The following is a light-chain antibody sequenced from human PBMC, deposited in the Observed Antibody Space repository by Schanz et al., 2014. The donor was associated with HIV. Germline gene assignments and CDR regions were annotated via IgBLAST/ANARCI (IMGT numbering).Light chain of an antibody. CDR1: NSNIGNNY. J-gene: IGLJ2*01. V-gene: IGLV1-51*01. CDR3: AAWDVNLNGPV. Sequence: QSVLTQPPSVSAAPGQRVTISCSGTNSNIGNNYVSWYQVLPEAAPKIFIFDNTKRPSGIPDRFSGSKSGTSASLAISGLQSEDEADYYCAAWDVNLNGPVFGGGTKVTVL. CDR2: DNT.